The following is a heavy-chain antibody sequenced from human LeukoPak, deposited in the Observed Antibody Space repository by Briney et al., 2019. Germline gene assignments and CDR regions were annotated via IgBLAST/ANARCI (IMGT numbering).Heavy chain of an antibody. Sequence: PSETLSLTCTVSGGSISSSSYYWGWIRQPPGKGLEWIGSIYYSGSTNYNPSLKSRVTISVDTSKNQFSLKLSSVTAADTAVYYCARVRYSSGWYDLNFDYWGQGTLVTVSS. CDR2: IYYSGST. V-gene: IGHV4-39*07. D-gene: IGHD6-19*01. J-gene: IGHJ4*02. CDR1: GGSISSSSYY. CDR3: ARVRYSSGWYDLNFDY.